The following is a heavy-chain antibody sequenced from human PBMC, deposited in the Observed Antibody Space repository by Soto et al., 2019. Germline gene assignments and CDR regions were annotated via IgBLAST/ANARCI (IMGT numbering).Heavy chain of an antibody. D-gene: IGHD1-1*01. J-gene: IGHJ5*02. CDR2: ISAHNGKT. CDR1: GYMFSRYG. V-gene: IGHV1-18*04. Sequence: QVQLVQSGAEVKKPGASVKVSCKASGYMFSRYGVTWVRLAPGQGLEWMGWISAHNGKTTYAQKLQGRVTRTTETSTSTAYMELTSLRSDDTAVYYCARWITGTYSDWFDPWGQGTLVTVSS. CDR3: ARWITGTYSDWFDP.